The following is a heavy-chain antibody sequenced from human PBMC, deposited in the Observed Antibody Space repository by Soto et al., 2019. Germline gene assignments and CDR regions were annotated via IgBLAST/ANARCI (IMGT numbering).Heavy chain of an antibody. CDR2: IYYDGNT. Sequence: LETLSLTCTVFGDSITSRSHYWGWIRQPPGQSPESIAHIYYDGNTYYNPSLKSRVSISLDTSKNLFSLRLISVTAADTAVYYCASAYYYDSSGYYRNWFDPWGQGTLVTGSS. CDR1: GDSITSRSHY. V-gene: IGHV4-39*01. D-gene: IGHD3-22*01. J-gene: IGHJ5*02. CDR3: ASAYYYDSSGYYRNWFDP.